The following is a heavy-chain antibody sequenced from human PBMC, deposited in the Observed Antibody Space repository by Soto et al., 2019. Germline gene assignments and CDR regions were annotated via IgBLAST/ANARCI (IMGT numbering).Heavy chain of an antibody. V-gene: IGHV1-18*01. CDR2: ISAHNGNT. D-gene: IGHD1-1*01. CDR3: ARGRYGDY. J-gene: IGHJ4*02. CDR1: GYTFTSYG. Sequence: QVHLVQSGAEVKKPGASVKVSCKCSGYTFTSYGITWVRQAPGQGLEWMGWISAHNGNTDYAQKLQGRVTVTRDTSTGIADMELRSLRSDDTDVDYCARGRYGDYWGQGALVTVSS.